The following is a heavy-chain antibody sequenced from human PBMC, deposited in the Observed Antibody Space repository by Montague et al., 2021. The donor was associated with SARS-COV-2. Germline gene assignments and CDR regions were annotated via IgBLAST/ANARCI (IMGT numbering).Heavy chain of an antibody. CDR3: TRDGLGTMVRGVIILRDDAFDI. V-gene: IGHV3-49*04. Sequence: SLRLSCAASGFTFGDYAMSWVRQAPGKGLEWVGFIRSKAYGGTTEYAASVKGRFTISRDDSKSIAYLQMNSLKTEDTAVYYCTRDGLGTMVRGVIILRDDAFDIWGQGTMVTVSS. D-gene: IGHD3-10*01. CDR2: IRSKAYGGTT. CDR1: GFTFGDYA. J-gene: IGHJ3*02.